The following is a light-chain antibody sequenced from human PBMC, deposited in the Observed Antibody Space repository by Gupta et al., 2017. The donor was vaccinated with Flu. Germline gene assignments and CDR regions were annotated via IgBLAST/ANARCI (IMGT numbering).Light chain of an antibody. CDR2: LGS. J-gene: IGKJ1*01. CDR3: MQARQTWT. CDR1: QSLLHSNGYNY. Sequence: IVLPQSPLSLPVTPGAPASTSCRSSQSLLHSNGYNYLEWYLQKPGQFPQLLIYLGSNRGPGVPDRFSGSGSGTDFTLKNSRVEDEDVGVYYCMQARQTWTFGGGTKVEIK. V-gene: IGKV2-28*01.